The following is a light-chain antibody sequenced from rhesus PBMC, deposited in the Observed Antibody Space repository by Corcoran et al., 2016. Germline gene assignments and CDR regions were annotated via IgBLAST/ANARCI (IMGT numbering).Light chain of an antibody. CDR1: QGITND. CDR2: EAS. V-gene: IGKV1-25*01. Sequence: DIQMTQSPSSLSASVGDRVTITCRASQGITNDLAWYQQKPGETPKLLIYEASSLQSGIPSRFSGSGSGPDFTLTISSLQSEDFATYYCQHYYSIPPPFGGGTKVEIK. CDR3: QHYYSIPPP. J-gene: IGKJ4*01.